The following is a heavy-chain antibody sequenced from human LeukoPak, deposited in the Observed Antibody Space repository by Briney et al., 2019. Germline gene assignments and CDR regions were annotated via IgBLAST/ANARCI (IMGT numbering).Heavy chain of an antibody. J-gene: IGHJ4*02. D-gene: IGHD2-2*01. CDR3: ARDTDQLLFGNY. V-gene: IGHV4-59*01. CDR1: GGSISSYY. Sequence: SETLSLTCTVSGGSISSYYWSWIRQPPGKGLEWIGYIYYSGSTNYNPSLKSRVTISVDTSKNQFSLKLSSVTAADTAVYYCARDTDQLLFGNYWGQGTLVTVSS. CDR2: IYYSGST.